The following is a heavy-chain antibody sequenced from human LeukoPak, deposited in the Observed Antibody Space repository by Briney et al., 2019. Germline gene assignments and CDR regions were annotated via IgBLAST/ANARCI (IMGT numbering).Heavy chain of an antibody. J-gene: IGHJ3*02. CDR2: IYIDDTT. CDR1: GFTISRNY. V-gene: IGHV3-53*01. CDR3: TRAGEVLPHDGFDT. Sequence: GGSLRLSCAASGFTISRNYMSWVRQAQGRGLEWVSIIYIDDTTYYADSVRGRFTISRDTSKNTVYLQMYSLRVEDTAVYFCTRAGEVLPHDGFDTWGRGTMVTVSS. D-gene: IGHD3-10*01.